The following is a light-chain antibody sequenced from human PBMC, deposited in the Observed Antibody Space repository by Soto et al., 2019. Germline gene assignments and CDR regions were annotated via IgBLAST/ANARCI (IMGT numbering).Light chain of an antibody. Sequence: DIQMTQSPTSLSASVGDRVTISCRASQSVSTYLNWYQQRPGKAPRLLIYAASSVQSGVPPRFTGSGSGTDFILTISSLRHEDIATYYCQQTYSAPPWTFGQGTRVEIK. CDR3: QQTYSAPPWT. CDR2: AAS. CDR1: QSVSTY. J-gene: IGKJ1*01. V-gene: IGKV1-39*01.